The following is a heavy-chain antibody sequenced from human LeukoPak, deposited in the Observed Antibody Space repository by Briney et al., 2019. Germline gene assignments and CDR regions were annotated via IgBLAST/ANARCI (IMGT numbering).Heavy chain of an antibody. Sequence: PGGSLRLSCATSGFTFSSYAMSWVRQAPGKGLERVSAISGSGGSTYYADSVKGRFTISRDNSKNTLYLQMNSLRAEDTAVYYCAKDRRAALDYWGQGTLVTVSS. D-gene: IGHD6-6*01. CDR2: ISGSGGST. CDR3: AKDRRAALDY. V-gene: IGHV3-23*01. J-gene: IGHJ4*02. CDR1: GFTFSSYA.